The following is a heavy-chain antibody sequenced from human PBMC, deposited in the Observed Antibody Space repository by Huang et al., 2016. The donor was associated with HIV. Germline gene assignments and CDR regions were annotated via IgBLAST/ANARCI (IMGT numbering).Heavy chain of an antibody. J-gene: IGHJ4*02. V-gene: IGHV4-39*01. D-gene: IGHD3-22*01. CDR3: ARRHANYYDSSGYYFDS. CDR1: GGPISSSSHY. CDR2: IYYSGRT. Sequence: QLQLQESGPGLVKPSETLSLTCTVSGGPISSSSHYWGWIRQPPGKGLEWIGSIYYSGRTYYNPSLNRRVTISVDTSKNQFSLKLSSVTAADTAVYYCARRHANYYDSSGYYFDSWGQGTLFTVSS.